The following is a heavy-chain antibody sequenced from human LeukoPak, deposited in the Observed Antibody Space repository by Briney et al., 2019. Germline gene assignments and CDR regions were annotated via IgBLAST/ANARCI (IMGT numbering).Heavy chain of an antibody. Sequence: GGSLRLSCAASAFTLSSYAMHWVRQAPGKGLEWVAFIRYDGSYKYYADSVKGRFTISRDNSKNTLYLQMNSLRAEDTAVYYCAKDNARPSLTGALDIWGQGTMVTVSS. D-gene: IGHD2-8*01. CDR2: IRYDGSYK. CDR3: AKDNARPSLTGALDI. V-gene: IGHV3-30*02. J-gene: IGHJ3*02. CDR1: AFTLSSYA.